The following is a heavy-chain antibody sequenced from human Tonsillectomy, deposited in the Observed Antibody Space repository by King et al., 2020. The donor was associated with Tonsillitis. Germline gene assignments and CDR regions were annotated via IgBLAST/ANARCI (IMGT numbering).Heavy chain of an antibody. CDR2: INWNGGST. V-gene: IGHV3-20*04. CDR1: GFTFDDYG. Sequence: QLVQSGGGVVRPGGSLRLSCAASGFTFDDYGMSWVRQAPGKGLEWVSGINWNGGSTSYADSVKGRFTISRDNAKNSLYLQMNNLRAEDTALYYCARVCLSTWLFAGLDCWGQGALVTVSS. J-gene: IGHJ4*02. CDR3: ARVCLSTWLFAGLDC. D-gene: IGHD6-13*01.